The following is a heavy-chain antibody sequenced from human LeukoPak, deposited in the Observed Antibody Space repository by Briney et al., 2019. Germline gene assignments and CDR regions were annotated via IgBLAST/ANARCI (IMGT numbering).Heavy chain of an antibody. D-gene: IGHD6-19*01. CDR2: ISYDGSNK. CDR1: GFTFSSYG. CDR3: AKAPREGLNWFDP. J-gene: IGHJ5*02. Sequence: GGSLRLSCAASGFTFSSYGMHWVRQAPGKGLEWVAVISYDGSNKYYADSVKGRFTISRDNSKNTLYPQMNSLRAEDTAVYYCAKAPREGLNWFDPWGQGTLVTVSS. V-gene: IGHV3-30*18.